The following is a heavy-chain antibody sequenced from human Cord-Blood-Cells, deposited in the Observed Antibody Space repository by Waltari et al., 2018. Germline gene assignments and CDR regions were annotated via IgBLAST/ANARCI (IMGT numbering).Heavy chain of an antibody. D-gene: IGHD6-6*01. CDR3: ARERGRVAARHDAFDI. V-gene: IGHV6-1*01. CDR1: GDSVSSNSAA. Sequence: QVQLQQSGPGLVKHSQTLSLTCAISGDSVSSNSAAWKWIRQSPPRGLEWLGRTYYRSKWYNDYAVSVKSRITINPDTSKNQFSLQLNSVTPEDTAVYYCARERGRVAARHDAFDIWGQGTMVTVSS. CDR2: TYYRSKWYN. J-gene: IGHJ3*02.